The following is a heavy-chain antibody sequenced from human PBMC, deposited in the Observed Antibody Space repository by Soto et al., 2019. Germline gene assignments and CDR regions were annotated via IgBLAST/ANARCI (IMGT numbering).Heavy chain of an antibody. D-gene: IGHD2-15*01. V-gene: IGHV3-30-3*01. CDR2: ISYDGSNK. Sequence: VQLVESGGGVVQPGRSLRLSCAASGFTFSSYAMHWVRQAPGKGLEWVAVISYDGSNKYYADSVKGRFTISKDNSKNTLYLQMNSLRAEDTAVYYCAREQDCSGGSCYSAFDYWGQGTLVTVSS. J-gene: IGHJ4*02. CDR3: AREQDCSGGSCYSAFDY. CDR1: GFTFSSYA.